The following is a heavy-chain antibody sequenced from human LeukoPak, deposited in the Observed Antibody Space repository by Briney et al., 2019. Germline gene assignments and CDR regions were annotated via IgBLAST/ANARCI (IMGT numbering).Heavy chain of an antibody. CDR1: GFTFSRYG. Sequence: PRGSLRLSCAASGFTFSRYGMHWVRQAPGKGLEWVAVISYDGSNKYYADSVKGRFTISRDNSKNTLYLQMNSLRAEDTAIYYCAKDRGTSLCDAFDIWGQGTMVTVSS. V-gene: IGHV3-30*18. J-gene: IGHJ3*02. D-gene: IGHD6-25*01. CDR3: AKDRGTSLCDAFDI. CDR2: ISYDGSNK.